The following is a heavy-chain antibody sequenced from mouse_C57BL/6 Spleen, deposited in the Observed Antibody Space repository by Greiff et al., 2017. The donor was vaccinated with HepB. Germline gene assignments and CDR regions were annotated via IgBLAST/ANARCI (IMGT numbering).Heavy chain of an antibody. V-gene: IGHV1-4*01. CDR1: GYTFTSYT. CDR3: ARGGYDGGFDY. CDR2: INPSSGYT. J-gene: IGHJ2*01. D-gene: IGHD2-2*01. Sequence: QVHVKQSGAELARPGASVKMSCKASGYTFTSYTMHWVKQRPGQGLEWIGYINPSSGYTKYNQKFKDKATLTADKSSSTAYMQLSSLTSEDSAVYYCARGGYDGGFDYWGQGTTLTVSS.